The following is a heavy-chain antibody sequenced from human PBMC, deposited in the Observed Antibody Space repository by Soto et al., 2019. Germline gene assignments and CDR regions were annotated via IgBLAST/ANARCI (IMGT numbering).Heavy chain of an antibody. CDR2: TRNKVNSYTA. CDR1: GFTSSDHY. V-gene: IGHV3-72*01. CDR3: VRLQRENYFFDY. J-gene: IGHJ4*02. Sequence: EVQLVESGGGLVQPGGSLRLSCAASGFTSSDHYMDWVRQAPRKGLEWVGRTRNKVNSYTAEYAASVKGRFSISRDDSKNSLYLQMNSLKTEDTAVYYCVRLQRENYFFDYWGQGTLVTVSS.